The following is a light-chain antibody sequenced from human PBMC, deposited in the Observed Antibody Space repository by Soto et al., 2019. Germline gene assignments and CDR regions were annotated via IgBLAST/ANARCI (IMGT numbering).Light chain of an antibody. Sequence: QLVLTQSPSASASLGASVKITCTLSSGHSNYAIAWHQQQPEKGPRYLMKLNTDGSHTKGDGIPDRFSGSSSGAERYLTISSLQSEDEADYYCQTWGTAIVFGGGTKLTVL. CDR3: QTWGTAIV. V-gene: IGLV4-69*01. CDR1: SGHSNYA. J-gene: IGLJ2*01. CDR2: LNTDGSH.